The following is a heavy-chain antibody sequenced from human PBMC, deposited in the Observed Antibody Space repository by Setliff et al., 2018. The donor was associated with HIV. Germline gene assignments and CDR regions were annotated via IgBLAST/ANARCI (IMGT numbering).Heavy chain of an antibody. D-gene: IGHD5-18*01. CDR3: AREAYSYGYVLPATRFGYYFDS. CDR2: INPNSGAT. J-gene: IGHJ4*02. V-gene: IGHV1-2*06. Sequence: ASVKVSCKASGYTFTSYAMHWVRQAPGQGLEWMGRINPNSGATNYAQKFQGRVTMTRDTSISTAFMEVGRLTSEDTALYYCAREAYSYGYVLPATRFGYYFDSWGQGTLVTVSS. CDR1: GYTFTSYA.